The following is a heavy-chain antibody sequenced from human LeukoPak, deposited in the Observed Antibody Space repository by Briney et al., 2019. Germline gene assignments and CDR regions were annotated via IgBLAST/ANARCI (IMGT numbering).Heavy chain of an antibody. CDR1: GFTFSTYS. Sequence: GGSLRLSCAAAGFTFSTYSMNWVRQAPGKGLEWVSSISSDSHYIFYADSLKGRFTISRDNAKNSLYLHMISLRAEDTAVYYCARVAFGLYVMDVWGQGTTVTVS. CDR3: ARVAFGLYVMDV. J-gene: IGHJ6*02. D-gene: IGHD3/OR15-3a*01. V-gene: IGHV3-21*01. CDR2: ISSDSHYI.